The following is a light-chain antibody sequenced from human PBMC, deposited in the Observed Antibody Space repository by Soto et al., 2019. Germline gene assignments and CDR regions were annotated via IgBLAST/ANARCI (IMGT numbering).Light chain of an antibody. V-gene: IGLV2-11*01. CDR3: CSYAGSYV. Sequence: QSVLTQPRSVSGSPGQSVTISCTGTSSDVGGYNYVSWYQQHPGKAPILMIYDVSKRPSGVPDRFSGSKSGNTASLTISGLQAEDEADYYCCSYAGSYVFGTGTKLTVL. J-gene: IGLJ1*01. CDR1: SSDVGGYNY. CDR2: DVS.